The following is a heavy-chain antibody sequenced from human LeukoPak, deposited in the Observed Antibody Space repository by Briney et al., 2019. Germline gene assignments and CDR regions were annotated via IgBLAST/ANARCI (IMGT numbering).Heavy chain of an antibody. CDR1: GFTFSSYW. Sequence: GGPLRLSCAASGFTFSSYWMHWVRQAPGKGLVWVSRINSDESTTNYADSVKGRFTISRDNAKNTLYLQMNSLRVEDTAMYYCVRDGGGNHYSGFDYWGQGTLVTVSS. CDR2: INSDESTT. J-gene: IGHJ4*02. D-gene: IGHD1-26*01. V-gene: IGHV3-74*01. CDR3: VRDGGGNHYSGFDY.